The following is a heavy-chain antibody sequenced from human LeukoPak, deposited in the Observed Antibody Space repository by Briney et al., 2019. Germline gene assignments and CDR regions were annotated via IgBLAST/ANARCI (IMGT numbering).Heavy chain of an antibody. CDR1: GYSFTSYW. V-gene: IGHV5-51*01. D-gene: IGHD3-22*01. CDR3: ARPGRSGYYYDAFDI. CDR2: IYPGDSDT. J-gene: IGHJ3*02. Sequence: GESLKISCRGSGYSFTSYWIGWVRQMPGKGLEWTGIIYPGDSDTRYSPSFQGQVTISADKSISTAYLQWSSLKASDTAMYYCARPGRSGYYYDAFDIWGQGTMVTVSS.